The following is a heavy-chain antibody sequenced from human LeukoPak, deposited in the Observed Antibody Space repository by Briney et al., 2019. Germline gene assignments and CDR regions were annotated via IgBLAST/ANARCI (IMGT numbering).Heavy chain of an antibody. J-gene: IGHJ4*02. V-gene: IGHV4-34*09. CDR1: GGSFSGYY. D-gene: IGHD6-19*01. CDR2: INHSGST. CDR3: ARVAGQEDY. Sequence: SETLSLTCAVYGGSFSGYYWSWIRQPPGKGLEWIGEINHSGSTNYNPSLKSRVTISVDTSKNQFSLKLSSVTAADTAVYYCARVAGQEDYWGQGTLVTVSS.